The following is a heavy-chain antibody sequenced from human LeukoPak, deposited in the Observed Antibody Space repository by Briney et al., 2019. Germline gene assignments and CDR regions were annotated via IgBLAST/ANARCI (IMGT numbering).Heavy chain of an antibody. D-gene: IGHD3-22*01. CDR2: ISAYNGNT. Sequence: GASVKVSCKASGYTFTSYYMHWVRQAPGQGLEWMGWISAYNGNTNYAQKLQGRVTMTTDTSTSTAYMELRSLRSDDTAVYYCARDHITYYYDSSGYDAFDIWGQGTMVTVSS. J-gene: IGHJ3*02. CDR1: GYTFTSYY. CDR3: ARDHITYYYDSSGYDAFDI. V-gene: IGHV1-18*04.